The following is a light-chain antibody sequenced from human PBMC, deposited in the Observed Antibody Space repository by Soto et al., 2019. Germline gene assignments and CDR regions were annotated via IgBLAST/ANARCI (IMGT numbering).Light chain of an antibody. CDR3: ATWDASLSEVV. CDR2: GND. V-gene: IGLV1-51*01. Sequence: QSVLTQPPSVSAATGRKVTISCSGSSSNIGNNIVSWYQQQLPGTAPKLLIYGNDRRPSGITDRFSGSKSGTSATLGITGLQTGDEANYYCATWDASLSEVVFGGGTKLTVL. CDR1: SSNIGNNI. J-gene: IGLJ3*02.